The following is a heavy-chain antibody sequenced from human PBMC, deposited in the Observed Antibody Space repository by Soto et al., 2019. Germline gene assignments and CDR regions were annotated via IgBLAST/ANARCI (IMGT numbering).Heavy chain of an antibody. Sequence: QVQLQQWGAGLLKPSETLSLTCAVYGGSFSGYYWSWIRQPPGKGLEWIGEINHSGSTNYNPSLKSRVTISVDTSKNQFSLKLSSVTAADTAVYYCARASRYDILEDYWGQGTLVTVSS. V-gene: IGHV4-34*01. CDR2: INHSGST. J-gene: IGHJ4*02. CDR3: ARASRYDILEDY. D-gene: IGHD3-9*01. CDR1: GGSFSGYY.